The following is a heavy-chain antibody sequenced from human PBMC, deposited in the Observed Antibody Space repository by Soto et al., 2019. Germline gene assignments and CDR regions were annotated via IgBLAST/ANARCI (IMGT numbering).Heavy chain of an antibody. CDR3: ARDLGYSSSWSVFDY. V-gene: IGHV4-59*01. J-gene: IGHJ4*02. Sequence: SETLSLTCTVSGGSISSYYWSWIRQPPGKGLEWIGYIYYSGSTNYNPSLKSRVTISVDTSKNQFSLKLSAVTAADTAVYYCARDLGYSSSWSVFDYWGQGTLVTVSS. D-gene: IGHD6-13*01. CDR1: GGSISSYY. CDR2: IYYSGST.